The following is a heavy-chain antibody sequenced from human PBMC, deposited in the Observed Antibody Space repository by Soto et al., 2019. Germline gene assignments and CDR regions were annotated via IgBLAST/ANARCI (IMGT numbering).Heavy chain of an antibody. Sequence: SVKVSCKASGYTFTTYDINWVRQAPGQGLEWLGWMDPNSGSTGYAQNFQGRITMTRNISRNTAHMELSSLQSEDTAVDYCARERKFDFWRKGLDVWGQGTTVTVSS. V-gene: IGHV1-8*01. J-gene: IGHJ6*02. D-gene: IGHD3-3*01. CDR3: ARERKFDFWRKGLDV. CDR2: MDPNSGST. CDR1: GYTFTTYD.